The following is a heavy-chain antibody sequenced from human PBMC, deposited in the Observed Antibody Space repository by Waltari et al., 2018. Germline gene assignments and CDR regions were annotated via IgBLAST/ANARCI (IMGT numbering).Heavy chain of an antibody. V-gene: IGHV1-46*01. CDR1: GYTFTDFS. CDR2: INPSGGGT. D-gene: IGHD3-10*01. J-gene: IGHJ4*02. CDR3: ARAGTTLIWGVAE. Sequence: QVQLVQSGAEVKRPGAAVKVSCKASGYTFTDFSMHWVRQAPGQGLEWMGIINPSGGGTTYTQKFQARVTMTRDTSTNTVYMGLSSLRSEDTAVYYCARAGTTLIWGVAEWGQGTLVTVSS.